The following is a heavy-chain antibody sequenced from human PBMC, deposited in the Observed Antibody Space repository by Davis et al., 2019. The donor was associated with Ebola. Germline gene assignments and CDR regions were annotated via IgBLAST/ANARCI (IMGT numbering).Heavy chain of an antibody. CDR3: ARGPNDNTGFYYNF. J-gene: IGHJ4*02. CDR2: VYFNGGT. D-gene: IGHD3-22*01. Sequence: SWVRQHSGRGLEWIGSVYFNGGTNYNPSLKSRVSISLDTSKNHFSLRLSSVTAADTALYYCARGPNDNTGFYYNFWGRGMLVTVSS. V-gene: IGHV4-31*02.